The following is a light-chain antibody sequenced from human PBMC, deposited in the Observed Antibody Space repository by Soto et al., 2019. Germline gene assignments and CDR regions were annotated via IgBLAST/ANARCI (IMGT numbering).Light chain of an antibody. Sequence: DIVMTQSPDSLAVSLGERATINCKSSQSVLYSSNNKNYLAWYQQTPGQPPRLLIYWASTRESGVPDRFSGSGYGTDFSLTSSSLQAEDVAVYCCQQYYSTPLTFGGGTNVEIK. V-gene: IGKV4-1*01. CDR1: QSVLYSSNNKNY. J-gene: IGKJ4*01. CDR2: WAS. CDR3: QQYYSTPLT.